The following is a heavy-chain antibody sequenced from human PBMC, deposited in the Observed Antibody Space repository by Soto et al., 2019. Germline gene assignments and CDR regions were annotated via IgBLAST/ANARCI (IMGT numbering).Heavy chain of an antibody. Sequence: QVQLVESGGGVVQPGRSLRLSCAASGFTFSSYGMHWVRQAPGKGLEWVAVIWYDGSNKYYADSVKGRFTISRDNSKNTLYLQMNSLRAEDTAVYYCATISERPDDAFDIWGQGTMVTVSS. D-gene: IGHD3-10*01. CDR1: GFTFSSYG. V-gene: IGHV3-33*01. J-gene: IGHJ3*02. CDR3: ATISERPDDAFDI. CDR2: IWYDGSNK.